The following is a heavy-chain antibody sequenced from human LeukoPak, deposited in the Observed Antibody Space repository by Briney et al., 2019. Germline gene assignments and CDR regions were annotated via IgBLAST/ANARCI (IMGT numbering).Heavy chain of an antibody. J-gene: IGHJ4*02. CDR1: GGSISSYY. V-gene: IGHV4-59*01. Sequence: SETLSLTCTVSGGSISSYYWSWIRQPPGKGLEWIGYIYYSGSTNYNPSLKSRVTISVDTSKNQFSLKLSSVTAADTAVYYCARGDFGVGTPHIDYWGQGTLVTVSS. CDR3: ARGDFGVGTPHIDY. D-gene: IGHD3-3*01. CDR2: IYYSGST.